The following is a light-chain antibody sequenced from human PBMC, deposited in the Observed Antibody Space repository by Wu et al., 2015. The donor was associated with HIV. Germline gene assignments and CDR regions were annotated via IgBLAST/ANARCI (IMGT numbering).Light chain of an antibody. J-gene: IGKJ5*01. CDR1: QTVSYNY. CDR3: QQRLNWPLT. Sequence: EIVLTQSPGILSLSPGERASLSCRASQTVSYNYLAWYQQKPGQAPRVLIYEASSRATGIPARFSGSGSGTDFFLTISSLEPEDFATYSCQQRLNWPLTFGQGTRLEIK. CDR2: EAS. V-gene: IGKV3D-20*02.